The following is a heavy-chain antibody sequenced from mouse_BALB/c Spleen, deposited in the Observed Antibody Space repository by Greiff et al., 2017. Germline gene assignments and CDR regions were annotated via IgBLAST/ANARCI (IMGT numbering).Heavy chain of an antibody. CDR3: AREDGTFDV. V-gene: IGHV7-3*02. J-gene: IGHJ1*01. CDR2: IRSKANGYTT. CDR1: GFTFTDYY. D-gene: IGHD2-1*01. Sequence: EVQRVESGGGLVQPGGSLRLSCATSGFTFTDYYMSWVRQPPGKALEWLGFIRSKANGYTTEYSAAVKGRFTISRDNSQSILYLQMNTLRADDSATYYCAREDGTFDVWGAGTTVTVSS.